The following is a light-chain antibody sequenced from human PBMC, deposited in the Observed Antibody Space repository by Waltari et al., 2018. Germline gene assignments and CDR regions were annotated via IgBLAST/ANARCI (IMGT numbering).Light chain of an antibody. J-gene: IGKJ1*01. CDR2: LGS. CDR3: MQALQTPWT. Sequence: IVMTQSPLSLSVTPGEPASISCRSSRSLLHSNAQNSLEWYFQKPGQSPQLLIYLGSNRASGVPDRFRGRGSGTDFTLEISRVEAEDVGIYFCMQALQTPWTFGQGTKVEIK. CDR1: RSLLHSNAQNS. V-gene: IGKV2-28*01.